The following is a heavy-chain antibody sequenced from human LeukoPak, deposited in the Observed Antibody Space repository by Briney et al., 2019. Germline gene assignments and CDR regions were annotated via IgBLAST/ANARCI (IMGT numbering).Heavy chain of an antibody. CDR1: GGSISSSSYY. J-gene: IGHJ5*02. CDR2: IYYSGST. CDR3: ARHFPVESDYSGFDP. V-gene: IGHV4-39*01. Sequence: SETLSLTCTVSGGSISSSSYYWGWIRLPPGQGLEWIGSIYYSGSTYYNPSLKSRVTISVDTSKNQFSLKLSSVTAADTAVYYCARHFPVESDYSGFDPWGQGTLVTVSS. D-gene: IGHD4-11*01.